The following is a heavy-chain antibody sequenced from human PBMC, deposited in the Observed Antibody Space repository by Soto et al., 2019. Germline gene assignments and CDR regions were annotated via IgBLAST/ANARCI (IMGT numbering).Heavy chain of an antibody. V-gene: IGHV1-3*01. J-gene: IGHJ4*02. Sequence: VKVSCKASGYTFTSYAIHWVRQAPGQRLEWMGWINAGNGNTKYSQKFQGRVTITRDTSASTAYMELSSLRSEDTAVYYCARDEGYSDSTGYYDYWGQGTLVTVSS. CDR1: GYTFTSYA. CDR3: ARDEGYSDSTGYYDY. CDR2: INAGNGNT. D-gene: IGHD3-22*01.